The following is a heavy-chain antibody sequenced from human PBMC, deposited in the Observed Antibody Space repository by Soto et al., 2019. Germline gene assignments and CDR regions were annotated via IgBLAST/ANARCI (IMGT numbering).Heavy chain of an antibody. D-gene: IGHD3-9*01. CDR1: GGSFSGYY. Sequence: TSETLSLTCAVYGGSFSGYYWSWIRQPPGKGLEWIGEINHSGSTNYNPSLKSRVTISVDTSKNQFSLKLSSVTAADTAVYYCARGVYYDILTCYYTSRLYFDYCGQGTLVTVSA. CDR2: INHSGST. CDR3: ARGVYYDILTCYYTSRLYFDY. V-gene: IGHV4-34*01. J-gene: IGHJ4*02.